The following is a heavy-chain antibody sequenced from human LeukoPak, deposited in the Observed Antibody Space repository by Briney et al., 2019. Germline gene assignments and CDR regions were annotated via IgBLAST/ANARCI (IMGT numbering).Heavy chain of an antibody. CDR1: GVTFGTYD. V-gene: IGHV3-23*01. CDR2: ISGSGGNT. CDR3: ARVRGRQFDY. D-gene: IGHD3-10*01. J-gene: IGHJ4*02. Sequence: GGSLRLSCVASGVTFGTYDMSWVRQAPGKGLEWVSSISGSGGNTYYADSVKGRFTISRDNSKNTLYLQMNSLRAEDTAVYYCARVRGRQFDYWGQGTLVTVSS.